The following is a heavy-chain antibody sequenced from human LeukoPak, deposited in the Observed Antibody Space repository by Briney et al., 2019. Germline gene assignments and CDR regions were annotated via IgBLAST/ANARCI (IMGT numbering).Heavy chain of an antibody. CDR1: GFTFSDDY. V-gene: IGHV3-11*01. D-gene: IGHD3-22*01. J-gene: IGHJ5*02. CDR2: ISSSSNTI. CDR3: ARAIGGYYVDL. Sequence: GGSLRLSCAASGFTFSDDYMSWIRLAPGKGLEWVSYISSSSNTIYYADSVKGRFTISRDNAKNSLSLQMNSLRAEDTAVYFRARAIGGYYVDLWGQGTLVTVSS.